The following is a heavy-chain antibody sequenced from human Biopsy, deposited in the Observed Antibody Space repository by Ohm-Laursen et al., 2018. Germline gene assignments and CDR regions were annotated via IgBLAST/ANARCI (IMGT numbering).Heavy chain of an antibody. V-gene: IGHV4-39*01. CDR2: ISYRGTT. CDR1: GGSIRSNGFY. J-gene: IGHJ5*02. Sequence: SETLSLTWPVSGGSIRSNGFYWGWIRQPPGKGLEWIGSISYRGTTSYNPSLKSRVAISVDTSKNQLSLSLNPVTAADTAVFYCARLRGGVVINYSWFDRWGQGILVTVSS. CDR3: ARLRGGVVINYSWFDR. D-gene: IGHD3-3*01.